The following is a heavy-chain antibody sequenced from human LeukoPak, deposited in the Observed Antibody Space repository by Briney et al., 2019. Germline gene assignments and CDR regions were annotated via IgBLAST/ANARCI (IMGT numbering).Heavy chain of an antibody. CDR3: ARDRDIVVVTIFDY. D-gene: IGHD2-21*02. J-gene: IGHJ4*02. Sequence: GGSLRLSCEASGFTFSSYAMHWVRQAPGKGLEWVAVISYDGSNKYYADPVKGRFTISRDNSKNTLYLQMNSLRAEDTAVYYCARDRDIVVVTIFDYWGQGTLVTVSS. CDR2: ISYDGSNK. CDR1: GFTFSSYA. V-gene: IGHV3-30*04.